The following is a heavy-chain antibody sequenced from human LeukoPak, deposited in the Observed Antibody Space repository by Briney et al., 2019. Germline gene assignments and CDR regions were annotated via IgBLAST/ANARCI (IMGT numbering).Heavy chain of an antibody. CDR3: ARHLGSGSYYPRPLNWFDP. J-gene: IGHJ5*02. Sequence: PSETLSLTCTVSGGSITNYYWSWIRQPPGKGLEWIGYIYYTGSTNYNPSLKSRVTISVDTSKNQFSLKLSSVTAADTAVYYCARHLGSGSYYPRPLNWFDPWGQGTLVTVSS. CDR2: IYYTGST. CDR1: GGSITNYY. D-gene: IGHD3-10*01. V-gene: IGHV4-59*08.